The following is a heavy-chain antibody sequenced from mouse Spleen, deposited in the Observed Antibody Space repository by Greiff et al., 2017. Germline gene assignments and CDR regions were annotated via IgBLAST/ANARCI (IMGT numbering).Heavy chain of an antibody. CDR3: TRRPLYYGWFAY. CDR2: IDPETGGT. Sequence: VKLQESGAELVRPGASVTLSCKASGYTFTDYEMHWVKQTPVHGLEWIGAIDPETGGTAYNQKFKGKAILTADKSSSTAYMELRSLTSEDSAVYYCTRRPLYYGWFAYWGQGTLVTVSA. CDR1: GYTFTDYE. J-gene: IGHJ3*01. D-gene: IGHD1-1*01. V-gene: IGHV1-15*01.